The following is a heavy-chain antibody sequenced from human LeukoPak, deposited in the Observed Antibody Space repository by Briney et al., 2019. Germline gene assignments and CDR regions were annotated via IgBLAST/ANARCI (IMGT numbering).Heavy chain of an antibody. Sequence: KPSETLSLTCAVYGGSFSGYYWSWIRQPPGKGLEWIGEINHSGSTNYNPSLKSRVTISVDTSKNQFSLKLSSVTAADTAVYYCAREPLYSSSWYRARGYWGQGTLVTVSS. CDR2: INHSGST. V-gene: IGHV4-34*01. D-gene: IGHD6-13*01. J-gene: IGHJ4*02. CDR1: GGSFSGYY. CDR3: AREPLYSSSWYRARGY.